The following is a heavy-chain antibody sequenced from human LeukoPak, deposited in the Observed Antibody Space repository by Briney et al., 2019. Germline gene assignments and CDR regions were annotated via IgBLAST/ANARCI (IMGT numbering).Heavy chain of an antibody. V-gene: IGHV4-59*01. D-gene: IGHD3-9*01. CDR2: IYYSDST. J-gene: IGHJ5*02. CDR3: ARAYGREGLQRYFDWVYALNWFDP. Sequence: SETLSLTCTVSGGSISNYFWSWIRQPPGKGLECIGYIYYSDSTNYNPSLKSRVTVSVDTSKNQFSLKLSSVTAADTAVYYCARAYGREGLQRYFDWVYALNWFDPWGQGTLVTVSS. CDR1: GGSISNYF.